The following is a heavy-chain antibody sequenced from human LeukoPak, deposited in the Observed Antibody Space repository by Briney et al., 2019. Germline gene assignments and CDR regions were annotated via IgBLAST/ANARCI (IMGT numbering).Heavy chain of an antibody. V-gene: IGHV3-43*01. Sequence: GGSLRLSCAASGFTFDDYTMHWVRQAPGKGLEWVSLISWDGGSTYYADSVKGRFTISRDISKNSLYLQMNSLRTEDTALYYCAKDMGYSSSCFDYWGQGTLVTVSS. D-gene: IGHD6-6*01. CDR3: AKDMGYSSSCFDY. CDR2: ISWDGGST. J-gene: IGHJ4*02. CDR1: GFTFDDYT.